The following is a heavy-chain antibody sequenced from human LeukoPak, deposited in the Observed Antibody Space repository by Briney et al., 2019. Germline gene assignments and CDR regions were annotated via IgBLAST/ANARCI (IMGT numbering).Heavy chain of an antibody. CDR2: IYYSGST. J-gene: IGHJ5*02. V-gene: IGHV4-39*07. CDR1: GGSISSSSYY. CDR3: ARGLVRGVIISGSWFDP. D-gene: IGHD3-10*01. Sequence: SETLSLTCTVSGGSISSSSYYWGWIRQPPGKGLEWIGSIYYSGSTYYNPSLKSRVTISVDRSKNQFSLKLSSVTAADTAVYYCARGLVRGVIISGSWFDPWGQGTLVTVSS.